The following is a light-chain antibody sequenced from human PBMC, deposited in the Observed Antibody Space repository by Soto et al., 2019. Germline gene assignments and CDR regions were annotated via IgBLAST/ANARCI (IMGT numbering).Light chain of an antibody. CDR3: QDSYSFPYT. V-gene: IGKV1-39*01. Sequence: EIQMTQSPSSLSASVGDRVTITCRASQKIPSYLNWYQHKPGKAPNLLIYTTSSLHTVVPSRFSGCGSGTDFTLTISSLQPEDFATYVCQDSYSFPYTFGQGTKLDI. J-gene: IGKJ2*01. CDR1: QKIPSY. CDR2: TTS.